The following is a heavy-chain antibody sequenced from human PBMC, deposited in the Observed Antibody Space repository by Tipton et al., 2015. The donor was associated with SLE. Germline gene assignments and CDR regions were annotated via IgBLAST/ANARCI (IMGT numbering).Heavy chain of an antibody. CDR1: GGSISSYY. J-gene: IGHJ4*02. CDR3: ACDSNASSEYYYFRGPDF. D-gene: IGHD3-22*01. V-gene: IGHV4-39*07. CDR2: IYYTGST. Sequence: GLVKPSETLSLTCTVSGGSISSYYWSWIRQPPGKGLEWVGGIYYTGSTYYNASLKSRVTILVDTSKNQFSLKLSSVTAADTAVYYCACDSNASSEYYYFRGPDFRGQGTLVTVSS.